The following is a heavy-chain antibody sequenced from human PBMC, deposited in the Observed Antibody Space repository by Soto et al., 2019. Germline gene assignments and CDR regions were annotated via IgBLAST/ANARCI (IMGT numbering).Heavy chain of an antibody. CDR1: GYTFTGYY. CDR2: INPNSGGT. D-gene: IGHD2-15*01. J-gene: IGHJ3*02. Sequence: GASVKVSCKASGYTFTGYYMHWVRQAPGQGLEWMGWINPNSGGTNYAQKFQGWVTMTRDTSISTAYMELSRLRSDDTAVYYCARGYCSGGSCHDDAFDIWGQGTMVTVSS. V-gene: IGHV1-2*04. CDR3: ARGYCSGGSCHDDAFDI.